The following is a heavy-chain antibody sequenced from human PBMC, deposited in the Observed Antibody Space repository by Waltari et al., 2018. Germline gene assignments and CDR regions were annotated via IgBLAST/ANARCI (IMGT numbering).Heavy chain of an antibody. CDR2: IYYSGST. Sequence: QVQLQESGPGLVKTSETLSLTCTVSGGSISSYYWSWIRQPPGKGLEWIGYIYYSGSTNYNPSLKSRVTISVDTSKNQFSLKLSCVTAADTAVYYCAKVYSSAWYCFDYWGQGTLVTVSS. CDR3: AKVYSSAWYCFDY. V-gene: IGHV4-59*01. CDR1: GGSISSYY. D-gene: IGHD6-19*01. J-gene: IGHJ4*02.